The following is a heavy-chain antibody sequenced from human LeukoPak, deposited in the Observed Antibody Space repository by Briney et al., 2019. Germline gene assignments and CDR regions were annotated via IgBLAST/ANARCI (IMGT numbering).Heavy chain of an antibody. Sequence: SETLSLTCTVSSGSISSYYWSWFRQPAGKGLESIGRIYTSGSTNYNPSLKSRVTMSVDTSKNQFSLMLSSVTAADTAVYYCARVRLWFGETRYYYYYMDVWGKGTTVTVSS. CDR2: IYTSGST. V-gene: IGHV4-4*07. D-gene: IGHD3-10*01. CDR3: ARVRLWFGETRYYYYYMDV. CDR1: SGSISSYY. J-gene: IGHJ6*03.